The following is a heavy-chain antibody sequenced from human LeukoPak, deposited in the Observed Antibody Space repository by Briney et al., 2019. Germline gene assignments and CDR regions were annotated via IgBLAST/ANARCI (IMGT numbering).Heavy chain of an antibody. Sequence: GGSRRLSCAASGFTFSSYGMHWVRQAPAKGLEWVAIISYDGSNKYCADSVKGRFTISRDNSKNTLYLQMNSLRAEDTAVYYCAKSTTVTQRGYFDYWGQGTLVTVSS. CDR2: ISYDGSNK. D-gene: IGHD4-17*01. J-gene: IGHJ4*02. V-gene: IGHV3-30*18. CDR1: GFTFSSYG. CDR3: AKSTTVTQRGYFDY.